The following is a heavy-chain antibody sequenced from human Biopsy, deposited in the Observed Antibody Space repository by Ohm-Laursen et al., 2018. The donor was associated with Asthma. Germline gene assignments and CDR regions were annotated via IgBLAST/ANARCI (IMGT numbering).Heavy chain of an antibody. V-gene: IGHV3-7*01. CDR3: ARTFHFWSPYHAEHYQL. J-gene: IGHJ1*01. CDR1: GFTFSNAW. CDR2: IKYDGSGK. D-gene: IGHD3-3*02. Sequence: SLRLSCSASGFTFSNAWMSWVRQVPGKGLEWAANIKYDGSGKNHVDSLKGRFTISRDNAKNSLYLQMNSLRAEDTAVYYCARTFHFWSPYHAEHYQLWGQGTLVTVSS.